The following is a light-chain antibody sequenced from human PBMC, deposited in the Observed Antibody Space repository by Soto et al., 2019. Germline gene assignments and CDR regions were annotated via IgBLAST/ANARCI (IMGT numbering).Light chain of an antibody. Sequence: DIQMTQSPSSLSASVGDRVIITCRASQGISNFLAWYQQKPGKVPILLIYAASTLQSGVPSRFSGSGSGTDFTLTISSLQPEDVATYYCQKYNGAPLTFGGGTKVEIK. CDR3: QKYNGAPLT. CDR1: QGISNF. CDR2: AAS. J-gene: IGKJ4*01. V-gene: IGKV1-27*01.